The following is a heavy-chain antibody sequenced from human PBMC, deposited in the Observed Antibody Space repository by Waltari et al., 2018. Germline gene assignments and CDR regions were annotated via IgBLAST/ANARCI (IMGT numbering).Heavy chain of an antibody. D-gene: IGHD3-22*01. Sequence: QVQLQESGPGLVKPSETLSLTCTVSGGSISSYYWSWIRQPPGKGLEWIGYIYYSGSTNYNPSLKSRVTISVDTSKNQFSLKLSSVTAVDTAVYYCARTHYYDSSGSGAFDIWGQGTMVTVSS. CDR1: GGSISSYY. CDR2: IYYSGST. J-gene: IGHJ3*02. CDR3: ARTHYYDSSGSGAFDI. V-gene: IGHV4-59*01.